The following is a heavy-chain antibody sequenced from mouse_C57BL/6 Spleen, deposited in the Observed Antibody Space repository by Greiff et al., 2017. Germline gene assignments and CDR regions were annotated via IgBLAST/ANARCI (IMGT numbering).Heavy chain of an antibody. CDR1: GYTFTDYY. CDR2: INPYNGGT. Sequence: EVQLQQSGPVLVKPGASVKMSCKASGYTFTDYYMNWVKQSHGKSLEWIGVINPYNGGTSSNQKFKGKATLTVDKSSSTAYMELNSLTSEDTAVYYCAVIYDGSYWGQGTTLTVSS. J-gene: IGHJ2*01. V-gene: IGHV1-19*01. CDR3: AVIYDGSY. D-gene: IGHD2-3*01.